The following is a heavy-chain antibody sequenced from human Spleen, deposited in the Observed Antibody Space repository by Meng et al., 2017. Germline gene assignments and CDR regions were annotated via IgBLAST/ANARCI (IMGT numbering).Heavy chain of an antibody. CDR2: IYYSGST. J-gene: IGHJ4*02. D-gene: IGHD3-16*01. CDR1: GGSISNSDYY. Sequence: QVQLQESGPGLVKPSQTLSLTCSVSGGSISNSDYYWSWIRQPPGKGLEWIGYIYYSGSTYYDPSLKSRVIISVDTSKNQFFLKLSSVTAADTAVYYCARQEGAFDYWGQGTLVTVSS. V-gene: IGHV4-30-4*01. CDR3: ARQEGAFDY.